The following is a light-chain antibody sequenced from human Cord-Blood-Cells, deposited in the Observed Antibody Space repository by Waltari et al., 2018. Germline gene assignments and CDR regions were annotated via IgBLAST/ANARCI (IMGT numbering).Light chain of an antibody. CDR3: QQYGSSRRT. CDR1: QSVSSSY. V-gene: IGKV3-20*01. CDR2: GAS. Sequence: DIVLTQSPGTLSLSQGERATLSCRASQSVSSSYLAWYQQKPGQAPRLLIYGASSRATGIPDRFSGSGSGTDFTLTISRLEPEDFAVYYCQQYGSSRRTFGQGTKVEIK. J-gene: IGKJ1*01.